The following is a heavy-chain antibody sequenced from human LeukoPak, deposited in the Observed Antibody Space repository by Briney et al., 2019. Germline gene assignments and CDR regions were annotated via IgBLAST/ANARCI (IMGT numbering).Heavy chain of an antibody. CDR1: GYTFTGYY. Sequence: GASVKVSCKASGYTFTGYYMHWVRQAPGQGLEWMGWINPNSGGTNYAQKFQGRVTMTRDTSISTAYMELSRLRSDDTAVYYCARAFALGGDMVTSYWFDPWGQGTLVTVSS. CDR2: INPNSGGT. J-gene: IGHJ5*02. CDR3: ARAFALGGDMVTSYWFDP. D-gene: IGHD3-16*01. V-gene: IGHV1-2*02.